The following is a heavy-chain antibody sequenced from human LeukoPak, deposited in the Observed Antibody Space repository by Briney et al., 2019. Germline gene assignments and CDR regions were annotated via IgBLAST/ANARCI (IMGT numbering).Heavy chain of an antibody. CDR1: GFSFSSYS. J-gene: IGHJ1*01. CDR3: ASGSWSSGRPKKYFQY. V-gene: IGHV3-21*01. D-gene: IGHD3-22*01. Sequence: GGSLRLSCADSGFSFSSYSMNWVRQAPGKGLEWVSHISSGSSSIYYADSVKGRFTISRDNAKKSLYLQMNSLSAEDTAVYYCASGSWSSGRPKKYFQYWGQGTLVTVSS. CDR2: ISSGSSSI.